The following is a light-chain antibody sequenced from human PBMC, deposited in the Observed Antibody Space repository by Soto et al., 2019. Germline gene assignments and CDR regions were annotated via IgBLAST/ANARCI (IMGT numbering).Light chain of an antibody. CDR3: QQYYSYSQT. CDR2: AAS. CDR1: QSISSY. Sequence: DNQTSRSPCSLPPCLHVRETIPCRASQSISSYLNWYQQKPGKAPKLLIYAASSLESGVPSRFSGSGSGTDFTLTISSLQPEDFATYYCQQYYSYSQTFGQGTKVDIK. V-gene: IGKV1-39*01. J-gene: IGKJ1*01.